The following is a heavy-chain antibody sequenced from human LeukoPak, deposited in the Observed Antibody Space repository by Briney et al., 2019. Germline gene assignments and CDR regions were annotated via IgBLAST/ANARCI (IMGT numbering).Heavy chain of an antibody. CDR1: GYTFTSYG. CDR2: ISAYNGNT. CDR3: ARELLWFGELLGDGPLDY. J-gene: IGHJ4*02. V-gene: IGHV1-18*01. Sequence: GASVKVSCKASGYTFTSYGISWVRQAPGQGLEWMGWISAYNGNTNYAQKLQGRVTMTTDTSTSTAYMELRSLRSDDTAVYYCARELLWFGELLGDGPLDYWGQGTLVTVSS. D-gene: IGHD3-10*01.